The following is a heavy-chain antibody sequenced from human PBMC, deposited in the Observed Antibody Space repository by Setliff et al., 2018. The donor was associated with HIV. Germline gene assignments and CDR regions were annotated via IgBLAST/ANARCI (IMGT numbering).Heavy chain of an antibody. CDR1: RGSIGSYY. CDR2: INYSGST. CDR3: ARAPRYYRGWYIAEHFDN. D-gene: IGHD6-19*01. Sequence: PSETLSLTCTVSRGSIGSYYWSWIRQPPGKRLEWIGYINYSGSTNYNPSLKSRVTISVDTSKNQFSLRLTSVTAADTAVYYCARAPRYYRGWYIAEHFDNWGEGTLVTVSS. V-gene: IGHV4-59*12. J-gene: IGHJ4*02.